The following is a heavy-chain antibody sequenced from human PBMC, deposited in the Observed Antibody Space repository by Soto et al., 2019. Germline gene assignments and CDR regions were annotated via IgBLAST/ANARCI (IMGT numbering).Heavy chain of an antibody. Sequence: VASVKVSCKASGYTFTSYDINWVRQATGQGLEWMGWMNPNSGNTGYAQKFQGRVTMTRNTSISTAYMELSSLRSEDTAVYYCARLGEIFGVVTADAFDIWGQGTMVTVSS. CDR1: GYTFTSYD. CDR2: MNPNSGNT. V-gene: IGHV1-8*01. D-gene: IGHD3-3*01. CDR3: ARLGEIFGVVTADAFDI. J-gene: IGHJ3*02.